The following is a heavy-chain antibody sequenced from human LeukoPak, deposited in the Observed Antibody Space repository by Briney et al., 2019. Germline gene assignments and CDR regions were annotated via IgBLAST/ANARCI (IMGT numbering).Heavy chain of an antibody. V-gene: IGHV1-18*01. D-gene: IGHD6-19*01. CDR3: ASAGVAGTGHDAFDI. Sequence: GASVNVSCKASGYTFTSYGISWVRQAPGQGLEWMGWISAYNGNTNYAQKLQGRVTMTTDTSTSTAYMELRSLRSDDTAVYYCASAGVAGTGHDAFDIWGQGTMVTVSS. CDR1: GYTFTSYG. J-gene: IGHJ3*02. CDR2: ISAYNGNT.